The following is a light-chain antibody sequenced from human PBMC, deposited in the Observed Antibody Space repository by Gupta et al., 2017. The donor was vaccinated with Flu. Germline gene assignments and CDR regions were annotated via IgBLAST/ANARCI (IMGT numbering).Light chain of an antibody. CDR1: SGINVGTYR. CDR2: YKSDSDK. V-gene: IGLV5-45*03. J-gene: IGLJ3*02. Sequence: AVLTXPSXLSASPGXXASLTCTLRSGINVGTYRIYWYQQKPGSPPQYLLRYKSDSDKQQGSGVPSRFSGSKDASANAGILLISGLQSEDEADYYCMIWHSSAWVFGGGTKLTVL. CDR3: MIWHSSAWV.